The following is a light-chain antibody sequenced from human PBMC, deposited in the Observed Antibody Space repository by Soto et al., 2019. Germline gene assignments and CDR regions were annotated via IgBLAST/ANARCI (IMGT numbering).Light chain of an antibody. Sequence: QSALTQPASVSGSPGQSIAISCTGTSSDVGGYDYVSWYQQQPDKAPKLMIYEVTKRPSGVSNRFSGSKSGNTASLTISGLQAEDEAEYYCSSHTSGSTRVFGPGTKLTVL. CDR3: SSHTSGSTRV. J-gene: IGLJ1*01. V-gene: IGLV2-14*01. CDR2: EVT. CDR1: SSDVGGYDY.